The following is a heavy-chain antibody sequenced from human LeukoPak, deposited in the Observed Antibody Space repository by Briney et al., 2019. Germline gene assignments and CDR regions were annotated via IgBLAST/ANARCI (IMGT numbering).Heavy chain of an antibody. D-gene: IGHD5-12*01. V-gene: IGHV3-23*01. J-gene: IGHJ6*02. CDR3: AKDLQDSGYDLDYYGMDV. CDR1: GFTFSSYA. CDR2: ISGSGGST. Sequence: GGSLRLSCVASGFTFSSYAMSWVRQAPGKGLEWVSAISGSGGSTYYADSVKGRFTISRDNSKNTLYLQMNSLRAEDTAVYYCAKDLQDSGYDLDYYGMDVWGQGTTVTVSS.